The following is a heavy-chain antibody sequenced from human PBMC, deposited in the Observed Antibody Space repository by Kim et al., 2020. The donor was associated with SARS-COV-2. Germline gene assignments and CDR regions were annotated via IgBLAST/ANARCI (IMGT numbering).Heavy chain of an antibody. CDR2: IYYSGST. CDR3: ARARDDFWSGQNFYYYYMDV. J-gene: IGHJ6*03. Sequence: SETLSLTCTVSGGSISSYYWSWIRQPPGKGLEWIGYIYYSGSTNYNPSLKSRVTISVDTSKNQFSLKLSSVTAADTAVYYCARARDDFWSGQNFYYYYMDVWGKGTTVTVSS. V-gene: IGHV4-59*01. CDR1: GGSISSYY. D-gene: IGHD3-3*01.